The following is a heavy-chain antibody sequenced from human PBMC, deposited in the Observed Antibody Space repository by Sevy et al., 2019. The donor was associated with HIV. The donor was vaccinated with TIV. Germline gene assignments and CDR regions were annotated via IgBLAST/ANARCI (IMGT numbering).Heavy chain of an antibody. CDR2: IKQDGSEK. CDR3: ASDYF. J-gene: IGHJ4*02. CDR1: GLIFSSHW. Sequence: GGSLRLSCVASGLIFSSHWMTWVRQAPGKGLEWVATIKQDGSEKYYVDSVKGRFTISRDNAKNSVYLQMSSLRVEDMAMYFCASDYFWGQGTLVTVSS. V-gene: IGHV3-7*01.